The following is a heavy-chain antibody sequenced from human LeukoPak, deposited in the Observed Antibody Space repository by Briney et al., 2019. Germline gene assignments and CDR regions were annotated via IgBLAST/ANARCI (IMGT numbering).Heavy chain of an antibody. D-gene: IGHD6-13*01. CDR3: ARGGAAAGTPFAAYFQH. CDR2: IYYSGST. Sequence: SETLSLTCTVSGGSISSYYWSWIRQPPGKGLEWIWYIYYSGSTNYNPSLKSRVTISVDTSKNQFSLKLSSVTAADTAVYYCARGGAAAGTPFAAYFQHWGQGTLVTVSS. V-gene: IGHV4-59*01. J-gene: IGHJ1*01. CDR1: GGSISSYY.